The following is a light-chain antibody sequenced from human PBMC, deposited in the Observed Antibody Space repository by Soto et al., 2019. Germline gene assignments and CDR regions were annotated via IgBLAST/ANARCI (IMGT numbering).Light chain of an antibody. V-gene: IGKV1-39*01. CDR3: QQSYSSPPT. CDR2: AAS. CDR1: QSIDTW. J-gene: IGKJ1*01. Sequence: DIQMTQSPSTLSASVGDRVTITCRASQSIDTWLAWYQQKPGKAPKLLIFAASSLQSGVPSRFSGSRSGPDFTLTISSLQPEDFATYYCQQSYSSPPTFGQGTKVEIK.